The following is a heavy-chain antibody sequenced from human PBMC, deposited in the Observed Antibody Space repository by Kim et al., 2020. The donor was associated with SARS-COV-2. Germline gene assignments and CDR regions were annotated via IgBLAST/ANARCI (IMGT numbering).Heavy chain of an antibody. D-gene: IGHD6-13*01. V-gene: IGHV4-34*01. CDR3: ASPPGIAAHAG. CDR2: T. Sequence: TNYNPSLKSRVTISVDTSKNQFSLKLGSVTAADTAVYYCASPPGIAAHAGWGQGTLVTVSS. J-gene: IGHJ4*02.